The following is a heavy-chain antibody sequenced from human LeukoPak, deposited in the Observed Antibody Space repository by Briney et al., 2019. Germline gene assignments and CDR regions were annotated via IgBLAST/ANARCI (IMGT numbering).Heavy chain of an antibody. CDR3: ARDLAYYYDSSDHNPLGI. CDR2: IIPIFGTA. Sequence: ASVKVSCKASGGTFSSYAISWVRQAPGQGLEWMGGIIPIFGTANYAQKFQGRVTITADKSTSTAYMELSSLRSEDTAVYYCARDLAYYYDSSDHNPLGIWGQGTMVTASS. J-gene: IGHJ3*02. CDR1: GGTFSSYA. V-gene: IGHV1-69*06. D-gene: IGHD3-22*01.